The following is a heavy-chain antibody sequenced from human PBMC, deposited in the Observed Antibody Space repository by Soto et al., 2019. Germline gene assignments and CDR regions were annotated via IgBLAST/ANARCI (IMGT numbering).Heavy chain of an antibody. V-gene: IGHV3-53*02. CDR1: DFTVSSNY. J-gene: IGHJ3*02. CDR3: ARDSRSGYYSSDAFDI. Sequence: EVQLVETGGGIIQPGGSLRLSCAASDFTVSSNYMSWVRQAPGMGLEWVSVIYSGGSTYYADSVKGRFTISRDNSKNTVYLQMNSLRLEDMAVYYCARDSRSGYYSSDAFDIWGQGTLVTVSS. D-gene: IGHD3-22*01. CDR2: IYSGGST.